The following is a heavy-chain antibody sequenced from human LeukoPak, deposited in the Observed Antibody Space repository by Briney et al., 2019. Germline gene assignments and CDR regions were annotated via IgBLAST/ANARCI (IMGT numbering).Heavy chain of an antibody. V-gene: IGHV3-30*03. Sequence: GGSLRLSCAASGFTFSSYAMHWVRQSLGKGLEWVAVMSYDGFNKYYADSVQGRFTISRDNSKNTLYLQMNSLRAEDTAVYYCASGYSGWGQGTLVTVSS. CDR2: MSYDGFNK. J-gene: IGHJ4*02. CDR1: GFTFSSYA. CDR3: ASGYSG. D-gene: IGHD5-12*01.